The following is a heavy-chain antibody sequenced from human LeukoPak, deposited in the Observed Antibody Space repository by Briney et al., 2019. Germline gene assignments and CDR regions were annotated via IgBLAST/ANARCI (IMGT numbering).Heavy chain of an antibody. J-gene: IGHJ4*02. CDR1: GFTFSSYA. V-gene: IGHV3-23*01. CDR3: ARVQQHDFWSGYADY. D-gene: IGHD3-3*01. CDR2: VNDGGDNT. Sequence: PGGSLRLSCSASGFTFSSYAMSWVRQAPGKGLEWVSSVNDGGDNTYYADYLRGRFTVSRDNSRNTLWLQMNSLRAEDTAVYYCARVQQHDFWSGYADYWGQGTLVTVSS.